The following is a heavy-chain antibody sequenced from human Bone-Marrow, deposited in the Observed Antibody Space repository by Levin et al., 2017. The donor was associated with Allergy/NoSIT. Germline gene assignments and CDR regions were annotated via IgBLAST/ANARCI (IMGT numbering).Heavy chain of an antibody. V-gene: IGHV3-74*01. Sequence: GGSLRLSCAASGFTFSSNWMHWVRQAPGKGLVWVSRINSDGSSTSYADFVKGRFTISRDNAKNTLYLQMNSLRAEDTAVYYCARDFGGYNLDYWGQGTLVTVSS. J-gene: IGHJ4*02. CDR1: GFTFSSNW. CDR3: ARDFGGYNLDY. CDR2: INSDGSST. D-gene: IGHD5-18*01.